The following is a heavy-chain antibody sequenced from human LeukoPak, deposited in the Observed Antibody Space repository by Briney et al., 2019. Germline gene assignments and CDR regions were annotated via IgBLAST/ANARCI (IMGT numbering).Heavy chain of an antibody. CDR3: ARDPLAGRIGYSSGWYVFNYFDY. CDR1: GYTFTGYY. D-gene: IGHD6-19*01. V-gene: IGHV1-2*02. J-gene: IGHJ4*02. Sequence: ASVKVSCKASGYTFTGYYMHWVRQAPGQGLEWMGWINPNSGGTNYAQKFQGRVTMTRDTSISTAYMELSRLRSDDTAVYYCARDPLAGRIGYSSGWYVFNYFDYWGQGTLVTASS. CDR2: INPNSGGT.